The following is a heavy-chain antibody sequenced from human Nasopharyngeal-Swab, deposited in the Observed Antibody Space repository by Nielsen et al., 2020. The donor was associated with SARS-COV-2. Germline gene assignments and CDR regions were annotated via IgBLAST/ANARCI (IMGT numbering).Heavy chain of an antibody. Sequence: GESLKISCAASGFTFSTYWMSWVRQAPGKGLECVASIKKDGSENYYVDSVKGRFTISRDNSKNTLYLQMNSLRAEDTAVYYCARDQRDTSDWGFDYWGQGTLVTVSS. CDR2: IKKDGSEN. CDR3: ARDQRDTSDWGFDY. J-gene: IGHJ4*02. D-gene: IGHD6-19*01. CDR1: GFTFSTYW. V-gene: IGHV3-7*01.